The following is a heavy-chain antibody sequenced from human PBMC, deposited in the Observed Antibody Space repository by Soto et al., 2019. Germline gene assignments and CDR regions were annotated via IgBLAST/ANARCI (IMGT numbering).Heavy chain of an antibody. J-gene: IGHJ6*02. Sequence: QVQLQESGPGLVKPSQTLSLTCTVSGGSISSGGYYWSWIRQHPGKGLEWIGYIYYSGSTYYNPSLKSRVTISVDTSKNQFSLKLSSVTASDTAVYYCARWDRITIFGVVIKQIGDVWGQGTTVTVSS. CDR2: IYYSGST. CDR1: GGSISSGGYY. D-gene: IGHD3-3*01. CDR3: ARWDRITIFGVVIKQIGDV. V-gene: IGHV4-31*03.